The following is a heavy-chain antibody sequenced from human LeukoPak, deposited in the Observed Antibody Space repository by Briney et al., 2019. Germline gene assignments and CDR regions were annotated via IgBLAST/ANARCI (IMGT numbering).Heavy chain of an antibody. CDR3: AKGDRQRALLWFGNPYSYYVMDV. CDR1: GFTVSSNY. D-gene: IGHD3-10*01. Sequence: GGSLRLSCAASGFTVSSNYMSWVRQAPGKGLEWVSAISGSGGSTYYADSVKGRFTISRDNSKNTLYLQMNSLRAEDTAVYYCAKGDRQRALLWFGNPYSYYVMDVGGKG. CDR2: ISGSGGST. J-gene: IGHJ6*04. V-gene: IGHV3-23*01.